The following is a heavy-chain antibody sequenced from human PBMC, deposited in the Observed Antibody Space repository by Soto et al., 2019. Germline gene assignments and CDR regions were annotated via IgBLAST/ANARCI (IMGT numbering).Heavy chain of an antibody. D-gene: IGHD1-1*01. CDR2: VWYDGSNK. Sequence: QVQLVESGGGVVQPGRSLRLSCAASGFTFSSYGMHWVRPAPGKGLEWVAVVWYDGSNKYYADSVKGRFTISRDNYKNTLYLQMNSLRAEDTAVYYCARDSTELDAFAYWGQGTLVTVSS. V-gene: IGHV3-33*01. CDR1: GFTFSSYG. CDR3: ARDSTELDAFAY. J-gene: IGHJ4*02.